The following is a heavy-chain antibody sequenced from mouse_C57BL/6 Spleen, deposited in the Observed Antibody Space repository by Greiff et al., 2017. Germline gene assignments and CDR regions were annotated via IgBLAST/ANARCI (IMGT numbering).Heavy chain of an antibody. CDR1: GYTFTSYW. J-gene: IGHJ4*01. CDR2: IDPSDSDT. V-gene: IGHV1-52*01. CDR3: ARAGSSLYYYAMDY. D-gene: IGHD1-1*01. Sequence: QVQLQQSGAELVRPGSSVKLSCKASGYTFTSYWMHWVKQRPIQGLEWIGNIDPSDSDTHYNQKFPDKATLTVDNSSSTAYLALSSLTSEDSAVYYCARAGSSLYYYAMDYWGQGTSVTVSS.